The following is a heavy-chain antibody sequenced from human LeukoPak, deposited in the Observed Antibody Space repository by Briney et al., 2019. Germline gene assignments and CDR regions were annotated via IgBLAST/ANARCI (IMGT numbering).Heavy chain of an antibody. D-gene: IGHD3-3*01. CDR3: ARVRCDFWSGYPFDY. V-gene: IGHV3-64*01. CDR2: ISSNGGST. J-gene: IGHJ4*02. Sequence: PGGSLRLSCAASGFTFSSYAMNWVRQAPGKGLEYVSAISSNGGSTYYANSVKGRFTISRDNSKNTLYLQMDSLRAEDMAVYYCARVRCDFWSGYPFDYWGQGTLVTVSS. CDR1: GFTFSSYA.